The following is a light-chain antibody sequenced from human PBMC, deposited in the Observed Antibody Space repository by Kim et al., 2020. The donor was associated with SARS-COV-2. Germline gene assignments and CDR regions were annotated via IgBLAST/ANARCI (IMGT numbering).Light chain of an antibody. V-gene: IGKV1-39*01. CDR3: QLSYSTPSIT. Sequence: DIQMTQSPSSLSASVGDRVTITCRASQSISSYLNWYQQKPGKAPKLLIYAASSLQSGVPSRFSGSGSGTDFTLTISSLQPEEFATYYCQLSYSTPSITFGQRTRLEIK. CDR2: AAS. CDR1: QSISSY. J-gene: IGKJ5*01.